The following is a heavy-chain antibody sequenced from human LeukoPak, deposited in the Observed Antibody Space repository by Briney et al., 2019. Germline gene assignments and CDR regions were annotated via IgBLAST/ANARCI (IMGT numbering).Heavy chain of an antibody. CDR2: ISNDGGGT. CDR3: AKGSSGYFADL. CDR1: GFIFNNYG. Sequence: GGSLRLSCAASGFIFNNYGLMWVRQAPGKGLEWVSAISNDGGGTQYADFVEDRFTISRDNSKNTLFLQMSSLRAEDTALYYCAKGSSGYFADLWGQGTLVTVSS. V-gene: IGHV3-23*01. D-gene: IGHD3-22*01. J-gene: IGHJ5*02.